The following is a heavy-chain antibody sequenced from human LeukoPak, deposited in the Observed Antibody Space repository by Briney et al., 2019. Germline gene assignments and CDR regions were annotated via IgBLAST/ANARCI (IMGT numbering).Heavy chain of an antibody. V-gene: IGHV3-23*01. D-gene: IGHD4-17*01. CDR2: ISGGGGGT. CDR3: AASLGTTVTTPQGY. CDR1: GFTFNTYG. J-gene: IGHJ4*02. Sequence: PGGSLRLSCPAAGFTFNTYGMSWVRQPPGKGLEWVSAISGGGGGTYYAVSVKGRFTISRDNSKNTLYLQMNSLRDEDTAVYYCAASLGTTVTTPQGYWGQGALVTVSS.